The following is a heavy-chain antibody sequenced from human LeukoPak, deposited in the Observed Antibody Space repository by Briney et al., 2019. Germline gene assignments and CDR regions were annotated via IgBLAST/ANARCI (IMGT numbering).Heavy chain of an antibody. D-gene: IGHD2-2*01. CDR3: ARGAVDIVVVPAAMLGMDV. Sequence: GGSLRLSCAASGSTFSDYYTSWIPQAPGQGLESVSYISCSGSTRYYADSVKDRLTISRENAKNSLYLQMNSLRAEDTAVYYGARGAVDIVVVPAAMLGMDVWGQGTTVTVSS. CDR1: GSTFSDYY. V-gene: IGHV3-11*01. CDR2: ISCSGSTR. J-gene: IGHJ6*02.